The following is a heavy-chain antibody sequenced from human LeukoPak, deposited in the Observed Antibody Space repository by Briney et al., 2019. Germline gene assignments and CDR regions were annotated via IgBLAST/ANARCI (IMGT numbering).Heavy chain of an antibody. CDR3: ERSGGNYYSI. CDR2: IYPGDSDT. D-gene: IGHD1-26*01. CDR1: GYRFTSYW. Sequence: GESLKISCKGSGYRFTSYWIGWVRQMPGKGLEWRGIIYPGDSDTIYSPSSQGQVTISADKSTSTANLQWSSLKASDTAMYYCERSGGNYYSIWGQGTMVTVSS. J-gene: IGHJ3*02. V-gene: IGHV5-51*01.